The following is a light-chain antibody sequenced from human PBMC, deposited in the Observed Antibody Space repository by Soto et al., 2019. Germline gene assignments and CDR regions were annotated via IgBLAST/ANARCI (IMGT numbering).Light chain of an antibody. CDR3: SSYSKTSPVI. CDR2: DVS. V-gene: IGLV2-14*03. Sequence: QAVVTQPASMSGSPGQSITISCTGTSSDVGGYGYVSWYQQHPGKPPKLMIYDVSDRPSGVSNRFSGSKSGNTASLTISGLQAEGDADYYCSSYSKTSPVIFGGGTQLTVL. J-gene: IGLJ2*01. CDR1: SSDVGGYGY.